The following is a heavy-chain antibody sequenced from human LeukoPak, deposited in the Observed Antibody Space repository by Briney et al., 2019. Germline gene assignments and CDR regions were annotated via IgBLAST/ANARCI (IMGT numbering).Heavy chain of an antibody. J-gene: IGHJ3*02. CDR2: IHSSSGSI. CDR1: GFNFTNYN. CDR3: ARDLAWDAFDI. V-gene: IGHV3-21*01. Sequence: GGSLRHSCAASGFNFTNYNMNWVRQAPGKGLEWVSSIHSSSGSIYYADSLKGRFTISRDNAKNSLYLQMNSLRAEDTAVYYCARDLAWDAFDIWGQGTMVTVSS.